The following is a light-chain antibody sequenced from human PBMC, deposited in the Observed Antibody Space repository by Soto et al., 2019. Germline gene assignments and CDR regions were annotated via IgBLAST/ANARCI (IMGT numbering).Light chain of an antibody. J-gene: IGKJ5*01. V-gene: IGKV3-15*01. CDR2: GAS. Sequence: EIVMTQYPATLSVSPGERSTLSCRASQSVSSKLAWYQQKPGQAPRLLIYGASTRAAGVPARFSGSGSGTEFTLTISGLQSEDFAVYYCQQYKNWPPITVGQGTRLEIK. CDR3: QQYKNWPPIT. CDR1: QSVSSK.